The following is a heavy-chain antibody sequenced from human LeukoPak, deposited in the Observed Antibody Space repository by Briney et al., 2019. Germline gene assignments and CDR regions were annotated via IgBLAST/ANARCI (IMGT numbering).Heavy chain of an antibody. Sequence: ASVKVSCKASGYTFTSYYMHWVRQAPGQGLEWMGWINPNSGGTNYAQKFQGRVTVTRDTSISTAYMELSRLRSDDTAVYYCARSPMVTGIYDKWFAPWGQGTLVTVSS. V-gene: IGHV1-2*02. D-gene: IGHD5-18*01. J-gene: IGHJ5*02. CDR3: ARSPMVTGIYDKWFAP. CDR2: INPNSGGT. CDR1: GYTFTSYY.